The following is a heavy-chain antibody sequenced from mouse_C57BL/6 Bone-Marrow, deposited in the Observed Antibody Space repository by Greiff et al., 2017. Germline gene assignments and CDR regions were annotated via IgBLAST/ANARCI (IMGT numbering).Heavy chain of an antibody. CDR3: ARQGGNYWYFDV. J-gene: IGHJ1*03. CDR1: GFTFSDYY. V-gene: IGHV5-12*01. Sequence: EVQVVESGGGLVQPGGSLKLSCAASGFTFSDYYMYWVRQTPEKRLEWVAYISNGGGSTYYPDTVKGRFTISRDNAKNTLYLQMSRLKSEDTAMYYCARQGGNYWYFDVWGTGTTVTVSS. CDR2: ISNGGGST. D-gene: IGHD2-1*01.